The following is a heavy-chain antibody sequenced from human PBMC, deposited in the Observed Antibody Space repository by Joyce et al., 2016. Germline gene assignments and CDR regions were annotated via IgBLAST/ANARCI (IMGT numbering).Heavy chain of an antibody. J-gene: IGHJ4*02. CDR1: EYRFTSYW. Sequence: EVQLVQSGVEVKKPGESLKISCKGSEYRFTSYWIAWVRQKHGEGLQWMGIIYTGDSETRYSPSFQGQVTISADKSITTAYLQWTSLKASDTAMYYCARGDIAVAGRAFDYWGQGTLVTVSS. CDR2: IYTGDSET. CDR3: ARGDIAVAGRAFDY. V-gene: IGHV5-51*01. D-gene: IGHD6-19*01.